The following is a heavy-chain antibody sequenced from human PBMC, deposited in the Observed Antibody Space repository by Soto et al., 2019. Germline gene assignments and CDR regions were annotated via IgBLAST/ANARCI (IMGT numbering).Heavy chain of an antibody. J-gene: IGHJ4*02. CDR1: GGTFSSYT. D-gene: IGHD5-12*01. CDR3: AREEVVATETD. Sequence: QVQLVQSGAEVKKPGSSVKVSCKASGGTFSSYTISWVRQAPGQGLEWMGRIIPILGIANYAQKFQGRVTXTXXKPTSTTYMELSSLRSEDTAVYYCAREEVVATETDWGQGTRVTVAA. CDR2: IIPILGIA. V-gene: IGHV1-69*08.